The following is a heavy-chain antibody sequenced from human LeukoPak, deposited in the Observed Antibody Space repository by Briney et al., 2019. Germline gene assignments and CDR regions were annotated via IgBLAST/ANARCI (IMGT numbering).Heavy chain of an antibody. CDR1: GYTFTGYY. CDR3: VRDPSEVGAL. D-gene: IGHD1-26*01. J-gene: IGHJ4*02. Sequence: ASVEVSCKASGYTFTGYYMHWVRQAPGQGLEWMGWINPNSGGTNYAQKFQGRVTMTSDTSISTAYMELSRLRSDDTAVYYCVRDPSEVGALWGQGTLVTVSS. V-gene: IGHV1-2*02. CDR2: INPNSGGT.